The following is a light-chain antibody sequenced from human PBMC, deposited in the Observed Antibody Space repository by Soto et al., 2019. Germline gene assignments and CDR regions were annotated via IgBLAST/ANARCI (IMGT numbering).Light chain of an antibody. J-gene: IGKJ5*01. V-gene: IGKV1-9*01. Sequence: DIQMTQSPSTLSASVGDRVTLTCRASQVISSYLAWYQQKPGKAPKLLIYAASTLQSGVPSRFSGSRSGTEFTLTISSLQPEDFATYYCQQLNSYPITFGQGTRLEIK. CDR1: QVISSY. CDR2: AAS. CDR3: QQLNSYPIT.